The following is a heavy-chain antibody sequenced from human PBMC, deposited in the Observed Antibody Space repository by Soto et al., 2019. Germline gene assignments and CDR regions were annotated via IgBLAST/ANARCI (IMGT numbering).Heavy chain of an antibody. Sequence: EVQLAESGGGLVQPGGSLRLSCAASGFTFSSHWMHWVRQAPGKGLGWVSRIIGDGNEITYADSVKGRFTISRDNAKNTVILHMNSLRAEDTAVYYCVRGHVRGNDRHFDYWGQGTLVTVSS. D-gene: IGHD3-16*02. CDR1: GFTFSSHW. CDR3: VRGHVRGNDRHFDY. J-gene: IGHJ4*02. V-gene: IGHV3-74*01. CDR2: IIGDGNEI.